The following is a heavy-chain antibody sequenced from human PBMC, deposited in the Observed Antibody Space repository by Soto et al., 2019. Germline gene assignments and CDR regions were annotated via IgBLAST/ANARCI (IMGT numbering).Heavy chain of an antibody. CDR1: CGSISVYY. V-gene: IGHV4-59*01. CDR3: ARGNDYGDYYFDY. J-gene: IGHJ4*02. Sequence: PSQTLSLTCTVSCGSISVYYWIWIRQPPGKGLEWIGYIYYSGSTNYNPSLKSRVTISVDTSKNQFSLKLSSVTAADTAVYYCARGNDYGDYYFDYWGQGTLVTVSS. CDR2: IYYSGST. D-gene: IGHD4-17*01.